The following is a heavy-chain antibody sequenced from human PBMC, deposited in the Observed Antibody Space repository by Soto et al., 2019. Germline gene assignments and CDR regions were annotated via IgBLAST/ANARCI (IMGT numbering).Heavy chain of an antibody. CDR2: IKHSGST. D-gene: IGHD3-3*01. Sequence: SATLSLTCAVYDGSFTGFHWTWIRRPPGKGLEWIGEIKHSGSTNYNPSLTRRVTISVDTSKNQFSLKLNSVTAADTAVYYCARGVPFGHYSMDVWGQGTTVTVSS. J-gene: IGHJ6*02. CDR3: ARGVPFGHYSMDV. V-gene: IGHV4-34*01. CDR1: DGSFTGFH.